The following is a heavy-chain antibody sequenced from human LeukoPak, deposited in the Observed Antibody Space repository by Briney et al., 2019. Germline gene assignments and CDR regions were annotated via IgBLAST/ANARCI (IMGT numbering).Heavy chain of an antibody. V-gene: IGHV3-7*04. CDR2: IKQDGSDK. CDR1: GFTFSSYW. D-gene: IGHD5-18*01. J-gene: IGHJ6*03. Sequence: GGSLRLSCAASGFTFSSYWMSWVRQAPGKGLEWVANIKQDGSDKYYVDSVKGRFTISRDNAKNSLYLQMNSLRAEDTAVYYCARAGMETDPLDYYHYMDVWGKGTTVTVSS. CDR3: ARAGMETDPLDYYHYMDV.